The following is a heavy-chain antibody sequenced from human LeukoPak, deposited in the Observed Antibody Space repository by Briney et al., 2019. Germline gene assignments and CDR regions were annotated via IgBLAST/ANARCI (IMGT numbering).Heavy chain of an antibody. J-gene: IGHJ4*02. Sequence: GGSLRLSCAASGFTFSTYGMHWVRQAPGKGLEWVAFIRYDGSNKYYADSVKGRFTISRDNSKNTLYLQMNSLRAGDTAIYYCVKRIQSALAAGYWGQGALVTVSS. D-gene: IGHD5-18*01. CDR3: VKRIQSALAAGY. CDR2: IRYDGSNK. V-gene: IGHV3-30*02. CDR1: GFTFSTYG.